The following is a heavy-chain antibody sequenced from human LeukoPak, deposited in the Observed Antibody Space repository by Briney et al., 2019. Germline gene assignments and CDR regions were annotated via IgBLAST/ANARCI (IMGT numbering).Heavy chain of an antibody. CDR2: IWYDGSNK. Sequence: PGGSLRLSCVASGFTFSDYWMSWVRQAPGKGLEWVAVIWYDGSNKYYADSVKGRFTISRDNSKNTLYLQMNSLRAEDTAVYYCARELNWGSWYFDLWGRGTLVTVSS. CDR1: GFTFSDYW. CDR3: ARELNWGSWYFDL. D-gene: IGHD7-27*01. J-gene: IGHJ2*01. V-gene: IGHV3-33*08.